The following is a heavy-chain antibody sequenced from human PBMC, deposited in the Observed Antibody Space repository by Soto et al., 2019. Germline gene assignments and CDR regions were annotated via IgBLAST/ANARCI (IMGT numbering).Heavy chain of an antibody. D-gene: IGHD2-15*01. CDR2: ISAYNGNT. CDR1: GDAYTCNY. V-gene: IGHV1-18*04. Sequence: SAKLTCEASGDAYTCNYMRSVRQDQKQGLEWMGWISAYNGNTNYAQKLQGRVTMTTDTSTSTAYMELRSLRSDDTAVYYCARGGYCSGGSCYSLYYYMDVWGKGTTVTVSS. CDR3: ARGGYCSGGSCYSLYYYMDV. J-gene: IGHJ6*03.